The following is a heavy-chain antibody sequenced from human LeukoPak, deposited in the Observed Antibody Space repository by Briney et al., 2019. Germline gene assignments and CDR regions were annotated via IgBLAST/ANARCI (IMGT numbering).Heavy chain of an antibody. CDR3: ARARTEYYYDSSGWYFDL. V-gene: IGHV1-18*01. J-gene: IGHJ2*01. Sequence: GASVKVSCKASNYTFPSYGISWVRQAPGQGLEWMGWISAYNGNTNYAQKLQGRVTMTTDTSTSTAYMELRSLRSDDTAVYYCARARTEYYYDSSGWYFDLWGRGTLVTVSS. CDR1: NYTFPSYG. CDR2: ISAYNGNT. D-gene: IGHD3-22*01.